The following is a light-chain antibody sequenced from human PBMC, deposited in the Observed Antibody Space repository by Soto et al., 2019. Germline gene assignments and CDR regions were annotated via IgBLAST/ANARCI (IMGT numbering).Light chain of an antibody. J-gene: IGKJ1*01. CDR1: QSISSW. CDR2: KAS. Sequence: DIQRTQSPSTLSASIGDRVTITCRASQSISSWLAWYQQKPGKAPKLLIYKASSLESGVPSRFSGSGSGTEFTLTISSLQPDDFAAYYCQQYSTYVWTFGQGTKVEI. CDR3: QQYSTYVWT. V-gene: IGKV1-5*03.